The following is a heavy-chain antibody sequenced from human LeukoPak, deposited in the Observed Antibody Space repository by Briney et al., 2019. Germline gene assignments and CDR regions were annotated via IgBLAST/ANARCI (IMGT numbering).Heavy chain of an antibody. V-gene: IGHV3-7*01. CDR2: INQDGTGK. Sequence: GGSLRLSCAASGFTFSSYWMNWVRQAPGKGLEWVANINQDGTGKYYVDSVKGRFTISRDNAKNSLYLQMNSLRAEDTAVYYCARAPRGIAVAGTAYFQHWGQGTLVTVSS. CDR3: ARAPRGIAVAGTAYFQH. J-gene: IGHJ1*01. CDR1: GFTFSSYW. D-gene: IGHD6-19*01.